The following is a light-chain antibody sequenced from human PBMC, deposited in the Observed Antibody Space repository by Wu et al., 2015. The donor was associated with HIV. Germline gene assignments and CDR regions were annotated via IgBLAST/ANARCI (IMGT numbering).Light chain of an antibody. CDR3: QQYGSSPYT. V-gene: IGKV3-20*01. J-gene: IGKJ2*01. CDR2: GAS. CDR1: QSVHSDY. Sequence: EIVLTQSPGTLSLSPGERVTLSCRASQSVHSDYLAWYQQKPGRAPRLLIYGASSRAAGIPDRFSGSGSGTDFTLTISRLEPEDFAVYYCQQYGSSPYTFGQGTKLEIK.